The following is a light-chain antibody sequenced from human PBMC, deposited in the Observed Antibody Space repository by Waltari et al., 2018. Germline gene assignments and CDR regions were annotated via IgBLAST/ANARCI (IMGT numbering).Light chain of an antibody. V-gene: IGKV3-20*01. J-gene: IGKJ1*01. CDR3: QHDVRLPVS. CDR1: LGVWSS. CDR2: GAS. Sequence: SCRASLGVWSSLAWCRQRPGPAPSVLIDGASSRATGVPVRFSGSGCGTDFSLTISRLEPEDFAVYYCQHDVRLPVSFGQGTKVEIK.